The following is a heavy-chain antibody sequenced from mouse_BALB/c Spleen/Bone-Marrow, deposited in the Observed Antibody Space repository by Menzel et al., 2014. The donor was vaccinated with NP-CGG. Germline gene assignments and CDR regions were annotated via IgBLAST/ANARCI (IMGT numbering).Heavy chain of an antibody. V-gene: IGHV1-82*01. CDR1: GYAFSYSW. Sequence: VKLVESGPELVKPGASVKISCKASGYAFSYSWMNWVKQRPGQGLEWIGRIYPGDGDTYYNGKFKGRATLTADKSSSIAYMQLSSLTSVDSAVYFCARSDGYRAMDYWGQGSSVTVSS. CDR3: ARSDGYRAMDY. CDR2: IYPGDGDT. J-gene: IGHJ4*01. D-gene: IGHD2-3*01.